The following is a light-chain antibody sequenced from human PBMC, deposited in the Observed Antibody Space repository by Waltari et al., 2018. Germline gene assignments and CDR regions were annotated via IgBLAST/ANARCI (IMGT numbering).Light chain of an antibody. CDR2: RNN. V-gene: IGLV10-54*04. Sequence: QAGLTQPPPVSKDLRQTATLTCTGNNNNVGYEGATWLQQHQGHPPKLLFYRNNNRPSGISERFSASRSGSTASLTITGLQPEDEADYYCSAWDRSLSAWVFGGGTKLTVL. CDR3: SAWDRSLSAWV. CDR1: NNNVGYEG. J-gene: IGLJ3*02.